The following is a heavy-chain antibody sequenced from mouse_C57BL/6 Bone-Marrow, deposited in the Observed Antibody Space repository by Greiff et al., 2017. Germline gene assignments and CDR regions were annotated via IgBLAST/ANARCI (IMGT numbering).Heavy chain of an antibody. J-gene: IGHJ2*01. D-gene: IGHD1-1*01. CDR2: ISDGGSYT. Sequence: DVMLVESGGGLVKPGGSLKLSCAASGFTFSSYAMSWVRQTPEKRLEWVATISDGGSYTYYPDNVKGRFTISRDNAKNNLYLQMSHLKSEDTAMYYCARGVTTVDYFDYWGQGTTLTGSS. CDR1: GFTFSSYA. V-gene: IGHV5-4*03. CDR3: ARGVTTVDYFDY.